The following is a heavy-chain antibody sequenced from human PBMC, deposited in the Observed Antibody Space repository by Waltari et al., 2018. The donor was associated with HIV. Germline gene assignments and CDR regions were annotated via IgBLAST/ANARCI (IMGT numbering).Heavy chain of an antibody. Sequence: EVQLVQSGGGVVSPEESVRLSCEVSGTLVSDNYMSWSRPGPGKGLEWVAVLYGDGTTYYADSVKGRFVVSRDKAKNMFFLQMDYPRGADSATYFCARGIRYYAPWGQGVLVSVS. V-gene: IGHV3-53*02. CDR2: LYGDGTT. CDR3: ARGIRYYAP. J-gene: IGHJ5*02. D-gene: IGHD3-3*01. CDR1: GTLVSDNY.